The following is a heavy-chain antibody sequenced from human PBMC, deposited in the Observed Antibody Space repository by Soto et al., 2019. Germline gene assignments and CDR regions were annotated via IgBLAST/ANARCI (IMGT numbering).Heavy chain of an antibody. D-gene: IGHD6-6*01. CDR2: IWYDGSNK. V-gene: IGHV3-33*01. CDR1: GFTFSSYG. J-gene: IGHJ6*03. Sequence: GGSLRLSCAASGFTFSSYGMHWVRQAPGKGLEWVAVIWYDGSNKYYADSGKGRFTISRDNSKNTLYLQMNSLRAEDTAVYYCARDCEYSSSSDYYYYYMDVWGKGTTVTVSS. CDR3: ARDCEYSSSSDYYYYYMDV.